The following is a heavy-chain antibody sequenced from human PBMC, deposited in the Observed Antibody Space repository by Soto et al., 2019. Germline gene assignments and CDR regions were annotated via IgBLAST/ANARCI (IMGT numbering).Heavy chain of an antibody. CDR1: GFTFSGYS. CDR2: ISGPSIYI. J-gene: IGHJ6*02. CDR3: ARGFRNGFTV. Sequence: EVQLVESGGGLVKPGGSLRLSCVASGFTFSGYSINWVRQAPGKGLEWVSYISGPSIYIYYADSVKGRFTISRDNAKSAVYLQMNSLRADDTAVYYCARGFRNGFTVWGQGTTVSVSS. V-gene: IGHV3-21*01. D-gene: IGHD2-8*01.